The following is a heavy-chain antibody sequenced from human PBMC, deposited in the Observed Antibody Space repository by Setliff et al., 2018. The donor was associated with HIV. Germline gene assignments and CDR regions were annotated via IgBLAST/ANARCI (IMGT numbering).Heavy chain of an antibody. D-gene: IGHD3-10*01. CDR2: INAGNGDT. CDR1: GYTFTSFA. Sequence: GASVKVSCKASGYTFTSFAIHWVRQAPGHGLGWMGWINAGNGDTEYSQKFQGRVTIDRDTSATTAYMELRSLRSEDTAVYYCAGDGWELDRGRADYFDYWGQGALVTVSS. CDR3: AGDGWELDRGRADYFDY. J-gene: IGHJ4*02. V-gene: IGHV1-3*01.